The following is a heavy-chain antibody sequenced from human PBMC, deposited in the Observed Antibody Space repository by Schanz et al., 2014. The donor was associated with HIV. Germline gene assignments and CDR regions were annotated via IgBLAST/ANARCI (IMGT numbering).Heavy chain of an antibody. V-gene: IGHV1-2*02. D-gene: IGHD6-6*01. Sequence: QVQLVQSGPEVRKPGASVKVSCKASGYTFIDYYIHWVRQAPGQGPEWMGYIKPNSGDTFYAKKFRDRVTMTRDPSLSTASVELTRLTSDETAVYFCTINQYQLLPFDYWGHGTLVSVSS. J-gene: IGHJ4*01. CDR3: TINQYQLLPFDY. CDR1: GYTFIDYY. CDR2: IKPNSGDT.